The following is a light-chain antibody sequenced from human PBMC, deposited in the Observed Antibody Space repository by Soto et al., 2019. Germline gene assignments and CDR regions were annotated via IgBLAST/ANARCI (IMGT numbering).Light chain of an antibody. CDR1: SSDVGGYNY. CDR3: SSYTSSSTVI. J-gene: IGLJ2*01. Sequence: QSALTQPASVSGSPGKSITISCTGTSSDVGGYNYISWYQQHPGKAPKFIIYDVRNRPSGVSIRFSGSRSGNTASLTISGLQAEDEADYYCSSYTSSSTVIFGGGTKLPVL. CDR2: DVR. V-gene: IGLV2-14*01.